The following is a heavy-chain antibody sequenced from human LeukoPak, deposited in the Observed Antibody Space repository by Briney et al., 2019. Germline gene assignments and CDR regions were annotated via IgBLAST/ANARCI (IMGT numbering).Heavy chain of an antibody. Sequence: GASVKVSCKVSGYTLTELSMHWVRQAPGKGLEWMGGFDPEDGETIYAQKFQGRVTMTEDTSTDTAYMELSSLRAEDTAMYYCVKGGTDYDFWNDSSYSYYFDFWGQGTLVTVSS. CDR3: VKGGTDYDFWNDSSYSYYFDF. D-gene: IGHD3-3*01. J-gene: IGHJ4*02. V-gene: IGHV1-24*01. CDR1: GYTLTELS. CDR2: FDPEDGET.